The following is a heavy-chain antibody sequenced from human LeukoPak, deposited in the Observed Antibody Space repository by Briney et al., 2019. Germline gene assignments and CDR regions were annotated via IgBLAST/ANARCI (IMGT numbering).Heavy chain of an antibody. CDR2: IYSDGTT. V-gene: IGHV3-53*01. J-gene: IGHJ3*02. CDR3: ARDSPYSDYMIGGAFNI. Sequence: GGSLRLSCIPSGFTVSSNYMSWVRQAPGKGLEWVSVIYSDGTTYYADSVKGRFTISRDNSKNTLYLQMNSLRAEDTAVYYCARDSPYSDYMIGGAFNIWGQGTMVTVSS. CDR1: GFTVSSNY. D-gene: IGHD4-11*01.